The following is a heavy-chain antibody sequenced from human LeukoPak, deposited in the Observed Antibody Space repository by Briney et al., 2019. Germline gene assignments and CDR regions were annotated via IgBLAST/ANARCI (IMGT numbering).Heavy chain of an antibody. D-gene: IGHD3-3*01. V-gene: IGHV3-21*01. J-gene: IGHJ4*02. CDR1: GFTFSSYS. CDR3: ARVPYYDFWSGYSFDY. CDR2: ISSSSYI. Sequence: GGSLRLSCAASGFTFSSYSMNWVRQAPGKGLEWVSSISSSSYIYYADSVKGRFTISRDNSKNTLYLQMNSLRAEDTAVYYCARVPYYDFWSGYSFDYWGQGTLVTVSS.